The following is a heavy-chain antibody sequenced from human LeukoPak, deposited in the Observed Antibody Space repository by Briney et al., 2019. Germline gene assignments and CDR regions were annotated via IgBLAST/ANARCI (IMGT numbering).Heavy chain of an antibody. CDR1: GYTFTSYY. D-gene: IGHD6-13*01. CDR3: ARLGAAAVDY. J-gene: IGHJ4*02. CDR2: INPSGGST. V-gene: IGHV1-46*01. Sequence: ASVKVSCKASGYTFTSYYMHWVRQAPGRGLEWMGIINPSGGSTSYAQKFQGRVTMTRDRSTSTVYMELSSLRFEDTAVYYCARLGAAAVDYWGQGTLVTVSS.